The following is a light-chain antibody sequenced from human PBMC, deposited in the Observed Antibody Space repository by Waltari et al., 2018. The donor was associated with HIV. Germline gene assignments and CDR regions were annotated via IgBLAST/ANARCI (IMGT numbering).Light chain of an antibody. Sequence: QSVLTQPPSASGTPGQRVTISCSGSSSNIGTNSVYWCQQRPGTTPKLLIYRSKTRPSGVPDRFSGSKSGTSGSLAISGLRSEDEADYYCAAWDDSLRGWVFGGGTKLTVL. CDR3: AAWDDSLRGWV. CDR2: RSK. V-gene: IGLV1-47*01. J-gene: IGLJ3*02. CDR1: SSNIGTNS.